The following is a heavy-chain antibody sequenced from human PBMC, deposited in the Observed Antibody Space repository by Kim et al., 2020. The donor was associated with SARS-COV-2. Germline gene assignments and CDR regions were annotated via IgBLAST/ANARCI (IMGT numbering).Heavy chain of an antibody. D-gene: IGHD2-8*01. CDR3: ARMYLRIGWFDP. J-gene: IGHJ5*02. Sequence: RYSPSLKSRLTITKDTSKNQVVLTMTNMDPVDTGTYYCARMYLRIGWFDPWGQGTLVTVSS. V-gene: IGHV2-5*04.